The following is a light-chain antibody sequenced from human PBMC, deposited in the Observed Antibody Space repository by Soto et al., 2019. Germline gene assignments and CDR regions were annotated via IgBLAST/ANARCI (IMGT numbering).Light chain of an antibody. CDR3: CSYAGSSTFGV. V-gene: IGLV2-23*02. CDR1: SSDVGSYNL. CDR2: EVS. J-gene: IGLJ2*01. Sequence: QSALTQPASVSGSPGQSITISCTGTSSDVGSYNLVSWYQQHPGKAPKLMIYEVSKRPSGVSNRFSGSKSGNTASLTISGLQAEDEADYYCCSYAGSSTFGVFVGGTQLNVL.